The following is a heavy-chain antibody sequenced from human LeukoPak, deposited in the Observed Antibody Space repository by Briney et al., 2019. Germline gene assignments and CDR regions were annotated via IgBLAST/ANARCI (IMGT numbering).Heavy chain of an antibody. D-gene: IGHD2-21*02. CDR3: ARISGLAYCGGDCYSRFDY. J-gene: IGHJ4*02. Sequence: GGSLRLSCAASGFTFSSYWMHWVRHAPGKGLAWVSRINSDGSSTSYADSVKGRFTISRDNAKNTLYLQMNSLRAEDTAVYYCARISGLAYCGGDCYSRFDYWGQGTLVTVSS. CDR1: GFTFSSYW. V-gene: IGHV3-74*01. CDR2: INSDGSST.